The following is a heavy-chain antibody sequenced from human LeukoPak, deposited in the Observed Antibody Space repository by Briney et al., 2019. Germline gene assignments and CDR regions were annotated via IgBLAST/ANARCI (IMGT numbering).Heavy chain of an antibody. J-gene: IGHJ4*02. Sequence: SVKVSCKASGGTFSSYAISWVRQAPGQGLEWMGGIIPIFGTANYAQKFQGRVTITADESTSTAYMELSSLRSEDTAVYYCARAPYCGGDCLVASRWWGQGTLVTVSS. CDR1: GGTFSSYA. D-gene: IGHD2-21*02. V-gene: IGHV1-69*13. CDR2: IIPIFGTA. CDR3: ARAPYCGGDCLVASRW.